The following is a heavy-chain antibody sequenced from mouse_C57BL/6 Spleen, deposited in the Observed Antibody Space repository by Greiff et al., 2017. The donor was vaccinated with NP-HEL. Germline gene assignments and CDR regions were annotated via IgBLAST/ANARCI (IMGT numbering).Heavy chain of an antibody. CDR3: ARMDDYNYFDY. CDR2: IDPSDSET. D-gene: IGHD2-4*01. J-gene: IGHJ2*01. CDR1: GYTFTSYW. Sequence: QVQLQQPGAELVRPGSSVKLSCKASGYTFTSYWMHWVKQRPIQGLEWIGNIDPSDSETHYNQKFKDKATLTVDKSSSTAYMQLSSLTSEDSAVYYCARMDDYNYFDYWGQGTTLTVSS. V-gene: IGHV1-52*01.